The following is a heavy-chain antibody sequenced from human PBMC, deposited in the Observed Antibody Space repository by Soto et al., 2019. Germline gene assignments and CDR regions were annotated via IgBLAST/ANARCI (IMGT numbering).Heavy chain of an antibody. V-gene: IGHV4-31*03. D-gene: IGHD3-22*01. CDR1: GGSISSGGYY. J-gene: IGHJ4*02. Sequence: PSETLSLTCTVSGGSISSGGYYWSWIRQHPGKGLEWIGYIYYSGSTYYNPSLKSRVTISVDTSKNQFSLKLSSVTAADTAVYYCARLSGYYYLLPDYWGQGTLVTVSS. CDR3: ARLSGYYYLLPDY. CDR2: IYYSGST.